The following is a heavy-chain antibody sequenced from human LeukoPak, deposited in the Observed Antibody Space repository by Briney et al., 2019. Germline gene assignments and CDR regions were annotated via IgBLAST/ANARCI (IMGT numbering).Heavy chain of an antibody. V-gene: IGHV3-20*04. CDR2: INWNGGST. Sequence: GGSLRLSCAASGFTFDDYAMHWVRQAPGKGLEWVSGINWNGGSTGYADSVKGRFTISRDNAKNSLYLQMNSLRAEDTALYYCARLPYSGSYYCDYWGQGTLVTVSS. CDR3: ARLPYSGSYYCDY. D-gene: IGHD1-26*01. CDR1: GFTFDDYA. J-gene: IGHJ4*02.